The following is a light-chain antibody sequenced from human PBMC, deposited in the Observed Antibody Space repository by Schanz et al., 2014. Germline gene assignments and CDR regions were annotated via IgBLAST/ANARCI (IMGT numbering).Light chain of an antibody. Sequence: EIVLTQSPGALSLSPGDRATLSCRASQSVSSNYLAWYQQKPGQAPRLLMYGAFIRAAGIPDRFSGSGSGTDFTLTISRLEPEDFAVYYCQQYGSSPPWTFGQGTKVEI. CDR1: QSVSSNY. CDR2: GAF. J-gene: IGKJ1*01. V-gene: IGKV3-20*01. CDR3: QQYGSSPPWT.